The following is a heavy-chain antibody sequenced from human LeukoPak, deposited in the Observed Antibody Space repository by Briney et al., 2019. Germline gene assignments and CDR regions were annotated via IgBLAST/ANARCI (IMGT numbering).Heavy chain of an antibody. V-gene: IGHV3-9*01. Sequence: GGSLRLSCAASGFTFDDYAMHWVRQAPGKGLEWVSGITWNSGSIGNADSVKGRFTISRDNAKNTLYLQMNTLRAEDTAVYYCARGGYGAYMGWGQGNLVTVSS. CDR3: ARGGYGAYMG. CDR1: GFTFDDYA. D-gene: IGHD4-17*01. J-gene: IGHJ4*02. CDR2: ITWNSGSI.